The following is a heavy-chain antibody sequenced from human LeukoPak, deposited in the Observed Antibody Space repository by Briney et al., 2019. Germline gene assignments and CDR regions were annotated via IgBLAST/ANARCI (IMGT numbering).Heavy chain of an antibody. CDR3: ARGGPQRSSWHRKFGY. Sequence: SETLSPTCAVYGGSFSGYYWSWIRQPPGKGLEWIGEINHSGSTNYNPSLKSRVTISVDTSKNQFSLKLSSVTAADTAVYYCARGGPQRSSWHRKFGYWGQGTLVTVSS. D-gene: IGHD6-13*01. J-gene: IGHJ4*02. CDR1: GGSFSGYY. CDR2: INHSGST. V-gene: IGHV4-34*01.